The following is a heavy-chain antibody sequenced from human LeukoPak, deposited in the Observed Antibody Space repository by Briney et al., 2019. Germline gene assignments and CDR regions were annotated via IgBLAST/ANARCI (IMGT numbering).Heavy chain of an antibody. V-gene: IGHV3-23*01. Sequence: GGTLRLSCAASGFTFTSFGMSWVRQAPGKGLEWVSTISGSGGSTYYADSVKGRFTISRDNSKNTLYLQMNTLRAEDTAVYYCAKARRFGYSYAPREYFYYMDVWGKGTTVTISS. CDR1: GFTFTSFG. CDR3: AKARRFGYSYAPREYFYYMDV. J-gene: IGHJ6*03. CDR2: ISGSGGST. D-gene: IGHD5-18*01.